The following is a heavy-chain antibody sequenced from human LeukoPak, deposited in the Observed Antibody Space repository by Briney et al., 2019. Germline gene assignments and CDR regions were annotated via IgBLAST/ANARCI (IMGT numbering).Heavy chain of an antibody. Sequence: PGGSLRLSCAASGFTFSDYYMSWIRQAPGKGLEWVSYISSSGSTIYYADSVKGRFTISRDNAKNSLYLQMNSLRAEDTAVYYCAREYYDILTGYYMPLDYWGQGTLVTVSS. CDR1: GFTFSDYY. D-gene: IGHD3-9*01. J-gene: IGHJ4*02. CDR3: AREYYDILTGYYMPLDY. V-gene: IGHV3-11*01. CDR2: ISSSGSTI.